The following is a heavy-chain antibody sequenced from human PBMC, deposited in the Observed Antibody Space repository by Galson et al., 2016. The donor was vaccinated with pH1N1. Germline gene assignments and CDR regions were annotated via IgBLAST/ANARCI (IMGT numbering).Heavy chain of an antibody. CDR1: GGPISDWF. D-gene: IGHD7-27*01. CDR3: ATGDKEFDH. J-gene: IGHJ3*01. CDR2: VYSSGST. Sequence: LSLTCSVSGGPISDWFWSWFRQPAGKGLEWIGRVYSSGSTNYNPSLKSRVTMSVDRSKNQFSLKLTSVTAADTAVYYCATGDKEFDHWDQGTMIIVSS. V-gene: IGHV4-4*07.